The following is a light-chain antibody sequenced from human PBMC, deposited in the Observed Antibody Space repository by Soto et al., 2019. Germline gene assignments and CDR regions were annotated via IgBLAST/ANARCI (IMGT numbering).Light chain of an antibody. CDR3: QQTYTTPLT. Sequence: DIQMTQSPSSLSASVGDRVTITCRASQSISSHLNWYQQKPGKAPKSLIYAASNLQSGVPSRFSGSGSGTDFTLIISSLQPEDFATYYCQQTYTTPLTFGGGPKVE. J-gene: IGKJ4*01. CDR1: QSISSH. CDR2: AAS. V-gene: IGKV1-39*01.